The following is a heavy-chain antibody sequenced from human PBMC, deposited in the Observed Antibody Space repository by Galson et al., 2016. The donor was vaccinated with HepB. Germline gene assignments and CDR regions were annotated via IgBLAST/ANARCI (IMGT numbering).Heavy chain of an antibody. CDR2: IYHSGTT. J-gene: IGHJ5*02. V-gene: IGHV4-4*02. D-gene: IGHD3/OR15-3a*01. CDR1: GGSISSSNW. Sequence: SETLSLTCAVSGGSISSSNWWNWVRQPPGKGLEWIGEIYHSGTTNYNPSLKSRVTISVDKSKNQFSLNLSSVTAADTAVYYCARDDVETLGFRGLANWFDPWGQGTLVTVYS. CDR3: ARDDVETLGFRGLANWFDP.